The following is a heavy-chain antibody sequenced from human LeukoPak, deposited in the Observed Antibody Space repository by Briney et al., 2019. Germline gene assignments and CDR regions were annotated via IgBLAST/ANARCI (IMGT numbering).Heavy chain of an antibody. CDR2: IYTSGST. J-gene: IGHJ6*03. D-gene: IGHD2-2*01. CDR1: GGSISSGSYY. V-gene: IGHV4-61*02. Sequence: SQTLSLTCTVSGGSISSGSYYWSWIRQPAGKGLEWIGRIYTSGSTNYNPSLKSRVTISVDMSKNQFSLKLSSVTAADTAVYYCAREVVPAAMTYYYYYYMDVWGKGTTVTVSS. CDR3: AREVVPAAMTYYYYYYMDV.